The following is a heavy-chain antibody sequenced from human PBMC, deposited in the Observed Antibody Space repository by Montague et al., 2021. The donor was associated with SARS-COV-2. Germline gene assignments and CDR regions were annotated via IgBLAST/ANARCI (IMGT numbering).Heavy chain of an antibody. CDR1: GDSVSNDSAA. J-gene: IGHJ6*02. V-gene: IGHV6-1*01. CDR3: ARDLRWRYGYGMEV. Sequence: CAISGDSVSNDSAAWNWVRQSPSRGLEWLGRTYYRSNWYNDYAVSVKSRTTIKSDTSKNQISLQLNSVTPEDTAVYYCARDLRWRYGYGMEVWGQGTTVTVSS. D-gene: IGHD3-16*01. CDR2: TYYRSNWYN.